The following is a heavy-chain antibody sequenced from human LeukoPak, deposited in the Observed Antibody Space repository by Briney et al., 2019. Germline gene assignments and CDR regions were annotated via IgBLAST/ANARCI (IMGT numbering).Heavy chain of an antibody. V-gene: IGHV1-69*04. CDR3: VRDRDMAGFDY. D-gene: IGHD5-24*01. J-gene: IGHJ4*02. Sequence: GASVKVSCKASGGTFSSYAISWVRQAPGQGLEWMGRIIPILGIANYAQKFQGRVTITADKSTSTAYMELSSLRSEDTAIYYCVRDRDMAGFDYWGQGIPVTVSS. CDR2: IIPILGIA. CDR1: GGTFSSYA.